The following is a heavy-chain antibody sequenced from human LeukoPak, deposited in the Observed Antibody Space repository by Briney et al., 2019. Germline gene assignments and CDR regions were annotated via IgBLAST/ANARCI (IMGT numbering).Heavy chain of an antibody. Sequence: SQTLSLTCTVSGGSINSGNHYWSWIRQPAGKGLEWIGHIYSSGSTNYNPSLKSRVTISVDTSKNQFSLKLSSVTAADTAVYYCARHRHWGVRGVMGYWGQGTLVTVSS. D-gene: IGHD3-10*01. J-gene: IGHJ4*02. V-gene: IGHV4-61*09. CDR2: IYSSGST. CDR1: GGSINSGNHY. CDR3: ARHRHWGVRGVMGY.